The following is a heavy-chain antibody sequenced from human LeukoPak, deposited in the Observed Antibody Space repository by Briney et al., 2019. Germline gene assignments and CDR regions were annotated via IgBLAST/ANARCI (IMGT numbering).Heavy chain of an antibody. CDR2: ISGSGGST. V-gene: IGHV3-23*01. Sequence: GGSLRLSCEASGYTFSNYGMTWVRQASGKGPQWVSTISGSGGSTYYADSVKGRFAISRDNSKNTLYLQMNSLRAEDTAVYYCAREGATTAFDYWGQGTLVTVSS. CDR3: AREGATTAFDY. CDR1: GYTFSNYG. D-gene: IGHD1-26*01. J-gene: IGHJ4*02.